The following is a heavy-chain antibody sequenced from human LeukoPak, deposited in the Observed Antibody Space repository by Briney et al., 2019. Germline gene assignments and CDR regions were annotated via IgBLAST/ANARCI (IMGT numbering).Heavy chain of an antibody. CDR3: ARDSLSPAYSSGPHHFYGMDV. CDR2: ISYDGSNK. Sequence: GGSLRLSCAASGFMFSSYAMHWVRQAPGKGLEWVAVISYDGSNKYYADSVKGRFTISRDNSKNTLYLQMNSLRGEDTAVYYCARDSLSPAYSSGPHHFYGMDVWGQGTTVTVSS. V-gene: IGHV3-30-3*01. D-gene: IGHD6-19*01. CDR1: GFMFSSYA. J-gene: IGHJ6*02.